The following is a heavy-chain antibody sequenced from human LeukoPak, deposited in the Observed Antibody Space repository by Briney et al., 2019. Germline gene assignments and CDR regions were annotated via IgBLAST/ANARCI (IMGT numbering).Heavy chain of an antibody. V-gene: IGHV4-39*07. CDR3: ARGLVLRYFDWLDAFDI. Sequence: SETLSLTCTVSGDSISSSSYYCCWSRQPPGKVLWWVGSIYYSGSTYYNPPIKRRVTISVDTSKNQFSLKPSSVTAADTAVYYCARGLVLRYFDWLDAFDIWGQGTMVTVSS. CDR2: IYYSGST. CDR1: GDSISSSSYY. D-gene: IGHD3-9*01. J-gene: IGHJ3*02.